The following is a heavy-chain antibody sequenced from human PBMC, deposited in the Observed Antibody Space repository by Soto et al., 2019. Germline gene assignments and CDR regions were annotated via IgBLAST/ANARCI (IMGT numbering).Heavy chain of an antibody. D-gene: IGHD2-15*01. J-gene: IGHJ4*02. Sequence: GASVKVSFKASGYTFTRYNVHWVRQAPGQGLEWMAIINPSGGTTYYVQKFEGRVTLTTDTSTSTVYMELSSLRSDDTAVYYCARVRGGGSEYFFDYWGRGTLVTVSS. V-gene: IGHV1-46*01. CDR1: GYTFTRYN. CDR2: INPSGGTT. CDR3: ARVRGGGSEYFFDY.